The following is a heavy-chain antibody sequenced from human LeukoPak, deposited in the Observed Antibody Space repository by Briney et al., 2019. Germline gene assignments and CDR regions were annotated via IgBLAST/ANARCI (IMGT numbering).Heavy chain of an antibody. V-gene: IGHV1-69*04. CDR2: IIPILGIA. D-gene: IGHD2-15*01. Sequence: SVKVSCKASGGTFSSYAISWVRQAPGQGLEWMGRIIPILGIANYAQKFQGRVTITADKSTSTAYMELSSLRSEDTAVYYCARGLVAAIYYYYGMDVWGQGTTVTVSS. CDR3: ARGLVAAIYYYYGMDV. CDR1: GGTFSSYA. J-gene: IGHJ6*02.